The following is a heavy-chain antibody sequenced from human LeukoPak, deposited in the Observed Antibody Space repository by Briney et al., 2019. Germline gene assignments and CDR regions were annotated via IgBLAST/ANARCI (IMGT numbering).Heavy chain of an antibody. D-gene: IGHD3-16*01. J-gene: IGHJ4*02. CDR2: IYYSGST. CDR3: ARAGGGRPFDY. V-gene: IGHV4-59*01. CDR1: GGSISSYY. Sequence: PSETLSLTCTVSGGSISSYYWSWIRQPPGKGLEWIGYIYYSGSTNYNPSLKSRVTISVDASKNQFSLKLSSVTAADTAVYYCARAGGGRPFDYWGQGTLVTVSS.